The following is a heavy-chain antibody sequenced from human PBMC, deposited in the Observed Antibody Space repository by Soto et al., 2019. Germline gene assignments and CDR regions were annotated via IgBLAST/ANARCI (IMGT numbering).Heavy chain of an antibody. CDR1: GFTFSRNG. CDR3: AKDRDRSWYFDE. D-gene: IGHD6-13*01. CDR2: ISHDRRNI. V-gene: IGHV3-30*18. Sequence: QIQLVESGGGVVQPGRSLRLSCTASGFTFSRNGMNWVRQAPGKGLEWVAVISHDRRNIYYADSVKGRFTISRDNSKNTQYLQMDSLTAEDTAVYFCAKDRDRSWYFDECGHGTLVPVSS. J-gene: IGHJ4*01.